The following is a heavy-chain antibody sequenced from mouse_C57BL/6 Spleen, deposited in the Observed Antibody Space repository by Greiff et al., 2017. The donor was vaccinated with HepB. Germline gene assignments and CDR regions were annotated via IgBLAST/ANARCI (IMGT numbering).Heavy chain of an antibody. V-gene: IGHV1-26*01. CDR2: INPNNGGT. CDR3: ARKAYDPYYYAMDY. Sequence: VQLQQSGPELVKPGASVKISCKASGYTFTDYYMNWVKQSHGKSLEWIGDINPNNGGTSYNQKFKGKATLTVDKSSSTAYMELRSLTSEDSAVYYCARKAYDPYYYAMDYWGQGTSVTVSS. CDR1: GYTFTDYY. D-gene: IGHD2-12*01. J-gene: IGHJ4*01.